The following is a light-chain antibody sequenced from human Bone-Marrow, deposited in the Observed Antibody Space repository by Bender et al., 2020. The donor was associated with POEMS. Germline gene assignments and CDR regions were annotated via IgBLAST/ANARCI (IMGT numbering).Light chain of an antibody. CDR1: SSNIGAHA. Sequence: QSVLTQPPSASGTPGQRVTISCSGGSSNIGAHAVNWYQHLPGTAPKLLIYDNDKRPSGIPARFSASKSGTSATLDISGLQTGDEADYYCGTWDGSLSGAVFGGGTHLTVL. V-gene: IGLV1-51*01. J-gene: IGLJ7*01. CDR2: DND. CDR3: GTWDGSLSGAV.